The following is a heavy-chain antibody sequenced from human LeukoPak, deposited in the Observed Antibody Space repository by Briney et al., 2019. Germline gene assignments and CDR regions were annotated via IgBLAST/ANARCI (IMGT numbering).Heavy chain of an antibody. CDR2: MNPNSGNT. CDR1: GYTFTSYD. D-gene: IGHD6-13*01. Sequence: WASVKVSCKASGYTFTSYDINWVRQATGQGLEWMGWMNPNSGNTGYAQKFQGRVTMTRNTSISTAYMELSSLRSEDTAVYYCARGPYSSSWFAYYYYMDVWGKGTTVTVSS. CDR3: ARGPYSSSWFAYYYYMDV. V-gene: IGHV1-8*01. J-gene: IGHJ6*03.